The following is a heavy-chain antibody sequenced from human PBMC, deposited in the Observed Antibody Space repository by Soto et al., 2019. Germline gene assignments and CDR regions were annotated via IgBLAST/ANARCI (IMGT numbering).Heavy chain of an antibody. V-gene: IGHV3-23*01. D-gene: IGHD1-1*01. CDR1: GFPFDIYT. CDR3: VNTRGLIDY. J-gene: IGHJ4*02. Sequence: DVQLLESGGGLVQPGKSLKLSCAASGFPFDIYTMSWVRQAPGKGLEWVSLIGGSGGGTNYAASVRGRFTTTRDNSKNTLYLHMRGLRPEDTAMYYCVNTRGLIDYWGQGTLVTVSS. CDR2: IGGSGGGT.